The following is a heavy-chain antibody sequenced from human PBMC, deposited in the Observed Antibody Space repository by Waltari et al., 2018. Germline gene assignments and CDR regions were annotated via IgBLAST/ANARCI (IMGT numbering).Heavy chain of an antibody. CDR2: IWYDGSNK. D-gene: IGHD3-22*01. CDR3: ARDSAYYYDSSGYYYLDY. J-gene: IGHJ4*02. CDR1: GFTFSSYG. Sequence: QVQLVESGGGVVQPGRSLRLSCAASGFTFSSYGMHWVRQAPGKGLEWVAVIWYDGSNKYYADSVKGRFTISRDNSKNTLYLQMNSLRAEDTAVYYCARDSAYYYDSSGYYYLDYWGQGTLVTVSS. V-gene: IGHV3-33*01.